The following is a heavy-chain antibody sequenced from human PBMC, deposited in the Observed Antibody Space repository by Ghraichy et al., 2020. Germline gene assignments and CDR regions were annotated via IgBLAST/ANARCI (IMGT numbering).Heavy chain of an antibody. CDR1: GGSIISNY. Sequence: ESLNISCTVSGGSIISNYCTWIRQPAGKGLEWIGRISPTGSTNYNSYLKSRVTSSFDTSKNQFSLKLNSVTAADTAIYYCARDGRLNAYDIWGQVTMVTVSS. CDR2: ISPTGST. CDR3: ARDGRLNAYDI. J-gene: IGHJ3*02. V-gene: IGHV4-4*07. D-gene: IGHD3-16*01.